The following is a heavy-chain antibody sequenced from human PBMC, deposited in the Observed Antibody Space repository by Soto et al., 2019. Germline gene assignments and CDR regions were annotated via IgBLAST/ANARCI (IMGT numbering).Heavy chain of an antibody. V-gene: IGHV3-11*01. J-gene: IGHJ4*02. CDR1: GFTFSDNY. D-gene: IGHD3-22*01. CDR2: ISSSGSII. Sequence: GGALRLSCAASGFTFSDNYMSWIRQAPGKGLEWVSYISSSGSIIYYADSVKGRFTISRDNAKNSLYLQMNSLRAEDTAVYYCARDLGYYESDGYFDYWGQGALVTVSS. CDR3: ARDLGYYESDGYFDY.